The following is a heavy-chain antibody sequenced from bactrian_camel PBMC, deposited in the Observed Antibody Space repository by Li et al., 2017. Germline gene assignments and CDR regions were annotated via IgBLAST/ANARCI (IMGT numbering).Heavy chain of an antibody. V-gene: IGHV3-2*01. CDR2: VYTGSSST. J-gene: IGHJ4*01. D-gene: IGHD1*01. Sequence: QVQLVESGGGSVQPGGTLRLSCAASGFTFSNYYMTWVRQAPGKGLEWVSSVYTGSSSTYYADAVKGRFTASKDNAKNTVYLQMNSLKPEDTAVYYCAATGQMLSVAGCRTQGTQVTVS. CDR1: GFTFSNYY.